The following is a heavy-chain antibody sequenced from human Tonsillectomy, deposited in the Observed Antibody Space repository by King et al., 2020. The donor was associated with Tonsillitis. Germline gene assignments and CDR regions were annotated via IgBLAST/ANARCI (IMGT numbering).Heavy chain of an antibody. J-gene: IGHJ4*02. V-gene: IGHV4-59*01. CDR1: GGSISSYY. Sequence: QLQESGPGLVKPSETLSLTCTVSGGSISSYYWSWLRQSPGTGLEWLGYIHYSGSTKYNPSLSSRVTISVDTSKNQFSLKLSSVTAADTAVYFCAGGYSSYWSFDYWGQGTLVTVSS. CDR2: IHYSGST. D-gene: IGHD2-15*01. CDR3: AGGYSSYWSFDY.